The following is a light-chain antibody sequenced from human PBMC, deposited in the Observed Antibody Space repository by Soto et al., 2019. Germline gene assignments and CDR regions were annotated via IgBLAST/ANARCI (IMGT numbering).Light chain of an antibody. J-gene: IGLJ3*02. Sequence: QSALTQPRSVSGSPGQSVTISCTGSSSDVGRYEYVSWYQQHPGKVPKLMIYEVSNRPSGVSNRFSGSKSGNTASLTISGLQAEDEADYYCSSYTTSSTLVFGGGTKVTVL. CDR2: EVS. V-gene: IGLV2-14*01. CDR1: SSDVGRYEY. CDR3: SSYTTSSTLV.